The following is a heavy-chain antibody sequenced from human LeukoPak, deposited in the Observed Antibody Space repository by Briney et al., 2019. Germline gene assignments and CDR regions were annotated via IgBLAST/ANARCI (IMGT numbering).Heavy chain of an antibody. CDR2: MNPNSGNT. V-gene: IGHV1-8*01. CDR3: ARDTAMANYDY. D-gene: IGHD5-18*01. CDR1: GYTFTSYD. Sequence: ASVKVSCKASGYTFTSYDINWVRQATGQGLEWMGWMNPNSGNTGYAQKFQGRVTVTRNTSISTAYMELSSLRSDDTAVYYCARDTAMANYDYWGQGTLVTVSS. J-gene: IGHJ4*02.